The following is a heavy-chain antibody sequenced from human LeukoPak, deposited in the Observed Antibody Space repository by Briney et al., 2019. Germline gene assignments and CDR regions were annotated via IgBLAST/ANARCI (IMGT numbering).Heavy chain of an antibody. J-gene: IGHJ4*02. Sequence: ASVKVSCKASGYTFTSYAMNWVRQAPGQGLEWMGWINTNTGNPTYAQGFTGRFVFSLDTSVSTAYLQISSLKAEDTAVYYCARQPFPVSGSYYNPPDYWGQGTLVTVSS. CDR2: INTNTGNP. D-gene: IGHD3-10*01. CDR1: GYTFTSYA. V-gene: IGHV7-4-1*02. CDR3: ARQPFPVSGSYYNPPDY.